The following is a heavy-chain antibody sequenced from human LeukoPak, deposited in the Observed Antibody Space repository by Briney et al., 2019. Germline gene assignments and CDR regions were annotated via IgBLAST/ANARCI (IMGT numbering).Heavy chain of an antibody. D-gene: IGHD1-26*01. CDR1: GGSISSGGYY. Sequence: SQTLSLTCTVSGGSISSGGYYWSWIRQHPGKGLEWIGYIYYSGSTYYNPSLKSRVTISVDTSKNQFSLKLSSVTAADTAVYYCARDRGSYYRASADAFDIWGQGTMVTVSS. CDR3: ARDRGSYYRASADAFDI. J-gene: IGHJ3*02. V-gene: IGHV4-31*03. CDR2: IYYSGST.